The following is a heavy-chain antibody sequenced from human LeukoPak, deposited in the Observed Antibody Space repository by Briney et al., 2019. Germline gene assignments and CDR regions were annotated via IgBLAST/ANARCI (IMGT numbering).Heavy chain of an antibody. V-gene: IGHV1-69*10. D-gene: IGHD6-19*01. J-gene: IGHJ4*02. CDR3: ARGMYSSGWSPFDY. Sequence: RASVKVSCKSSGENLSNYLITWVRQAPGQGLEWMGGVIPVLAKSNYAQKFQGRITITADESTNTAYMELRSLRSEDTAVYYCARGMYSSGWSPFDYWGQGTLVTVSS. CDR1: GENLSNYL. CDR2: VIPVLAKS.